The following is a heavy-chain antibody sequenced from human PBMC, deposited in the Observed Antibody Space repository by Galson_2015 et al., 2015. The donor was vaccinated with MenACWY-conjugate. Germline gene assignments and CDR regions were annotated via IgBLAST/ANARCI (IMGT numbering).Heavy chain of an antibody. CDR2: IRSKFNGGTT. Sequence: SLRLSCAASGFTFGDHSMSWFRQSPGKGLEWVGFIRSKFNGGTTEYAASVKGRFSISRDDSTSIAYLQMSSLKTEDTSMYYCATFSAFFAFDVWGRG. D-gene: IGHD1-26*01. CDR1: GFTFGDHS. V-gene: IGHV3-49*03. CDR3: ATFSAFFAFDV. J-gene: IGHJ3*01.